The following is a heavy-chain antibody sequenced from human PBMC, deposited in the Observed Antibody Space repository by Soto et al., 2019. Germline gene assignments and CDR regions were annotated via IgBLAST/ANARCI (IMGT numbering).Heavy chain of an antibody. Sequence: QPGGSLRLSCAASGFTFSSYAMSWVRQAPGKGLEWVSAISGSGGSTYYADSVKGRFTISRDNSKNTLYLQMNSLRAEDTAVYYCAKDCPEHIVVVTAIFGRYYYYGMDVWGQGTTVTVSS. D-gene: IGHD2-21*02. J-gene: IGHJ6*02. CDR1: GFTFSSYA. CDR3: AKDCPEHIVVVTAIFGRYYYYGMDV. V-gene: IGHV3-23*01. CDR2: ISGSGGST.